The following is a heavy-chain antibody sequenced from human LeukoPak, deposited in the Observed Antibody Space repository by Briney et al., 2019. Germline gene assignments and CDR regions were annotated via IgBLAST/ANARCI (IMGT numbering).Heavy chain of an antibody. J-gene: IGHJ4*02. CDR3: ARDPRRVVVAATTYYFDY. CDR1: GYTFTSYG. D-gene: IGHD2-15*01. V-gene: IGHV1-18*01. Sequence: GASVKVSCKASGYTFTSYGISWVRQAPGQGLEWMGWISAYNGNTNYAQKLQGRVTMTTDTSTSTAYMELRSLRSDDTAVYYCARDPRRVVVAATTYYFDYWGQGTLVTVSS. CDR2: ISAYNGNT.